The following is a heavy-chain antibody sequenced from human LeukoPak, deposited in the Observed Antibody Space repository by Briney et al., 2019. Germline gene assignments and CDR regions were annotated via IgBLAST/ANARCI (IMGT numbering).Heavy chain of an antibody. CDR3: ARSRYYYDSSGYPPIDY. CDR1: GYSFTSYW. J-gene: IGHJ4*02. Sequence: GESLKISCKGSGYSFTSYWIGWVRQMPGKGLEWMGIIYPGDSDIKYSPSFQGQVTISADKSVSTAYLKWSSLKASDTAMYYCARSRYYYDSSGYPPIDYWGQGTLVTVSS. D-gene: IGHD3-22*01. V-gene: IGHV5-51*01. CDR2: IYPGDSDI.